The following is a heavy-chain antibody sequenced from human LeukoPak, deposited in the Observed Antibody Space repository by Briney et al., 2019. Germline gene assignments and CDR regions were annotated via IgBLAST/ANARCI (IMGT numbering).Heavy chain of an antibody. Sequence: GESLKISCKGSGYSFSSYWIGWVRQMPGKGLEWMGIIYPGDSDTRYSPSFQGQVTISVDKSISTAYLQWSSLKASDIAMYYCARPAEVGATRPFDYWGQGTLVTVSS. J-gene: IGHJ4*02. V-gene: IGHV5-51*01. D-gene: IGHD1-26*01. CDR3: ARPAEVGATRPFDY. CDR1: GYSFSSYW. CDR2: IYPGDSDT.